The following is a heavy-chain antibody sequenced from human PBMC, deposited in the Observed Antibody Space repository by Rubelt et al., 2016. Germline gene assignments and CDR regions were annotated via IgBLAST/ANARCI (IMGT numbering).Heavy chain of an antibody. CDR3: ARYGVRNWFDP. CDR1: GGSFSGYY. Sequence: QVQLQQWGAGLLKPSETLSLTCAVYGGSFSGYYWSWIRQPPGKGLEWIGEINLSGSTNYNPSLKSRVNMSVDTSKNQLCRKLSSVTAADTAVYYCARYGVRNWFDPWGQGTLVTVSS. V-gene: IGHV4-34*01. D-gene: IGHD4-17*01. CDR2: INLSGST. J-gene: IGHJ5*02.